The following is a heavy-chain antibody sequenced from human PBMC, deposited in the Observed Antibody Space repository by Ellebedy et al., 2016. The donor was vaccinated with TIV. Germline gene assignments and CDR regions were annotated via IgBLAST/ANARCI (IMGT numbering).Heavy chain of an antibody. CDR3: TRGYCTGVTCY. V-gene: IGHV3-49*03. CDR1: GFTFGDYA. CDR2: IRRRDYGGTT. J-gene: IGHJ4*02. D-gene: IGHD2-8*02. Sequence: GGSLRLXXTGSGFTFGDYAVSWFREVPGKGLKWEGFIRRRDYGGTTEYAASVKGRFTMSRDDSKSIAYLQMNGLKSEDTGIYYCTRGYCTGVTCYWGQGTLVSVSS.